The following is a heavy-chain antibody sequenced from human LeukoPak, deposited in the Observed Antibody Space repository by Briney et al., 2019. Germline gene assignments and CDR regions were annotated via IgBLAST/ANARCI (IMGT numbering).Heavy chain of an antibody. CDR1: GFTFSSYG. Sequence: PGGSLRLSCAASGFTFSSYGMHWVRQAPGKGLEWVAVIWYDGSNKYYADSVKGRFTISRDNSKNTLYLQMNSLRAEDTAVYYCAKRGHYSLNWYHYFDYWGQGTLVTVSS. CDR2: IWYDGSNK. D-gene: IGHD6-13*01. V-gene: IGHV3-33*06. J-gene: IGHJ4*02. CDR3: AKRGHYSLNWYHYFDY.